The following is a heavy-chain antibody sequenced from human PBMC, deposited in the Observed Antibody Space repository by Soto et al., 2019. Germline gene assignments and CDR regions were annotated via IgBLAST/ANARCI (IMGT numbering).Heavy chain of an antibody. Sequence: QVQLVQSGAEVKQPGSSVKVSCKASGGVFSNYALTWVRQAPGQGPEWVGGLVPVFGTPNYAPKFQGRFTLAADEFTLTCYLKSRSITSTKTVIYYSTVGSNNLSSGYDFDPWGQG. D-gene: IGHD5-12*01. J-gene: IGHJ5*02. CDR1: GGVFSNYA. V-gene: IGHV1-69*01. CDR3: TVGSNNLSSGYDFDP. CDR2: LVPVFGTP.